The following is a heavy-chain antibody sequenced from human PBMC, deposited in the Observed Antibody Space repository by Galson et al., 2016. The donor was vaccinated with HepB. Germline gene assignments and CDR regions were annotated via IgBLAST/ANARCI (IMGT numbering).Heavy chain of an antibody. CDR1: GFTFSSYA. CDR3: IWVQRISIEGYFYYYLDV. D-gene: IGHD3-3*02. J-gene: IGHJ6*03. V-gene: IGHV3-23*01. Sequence: SLRLSCAASGFTFSSYAMSWVRQAPGKGLEWVSAISGSGGSTYYADSVKGRVTISRDNSKNTLYLQMNSLKTEDTAVYYCIWVQRISIEGYFYYYLDVWGKGTTVTVSS. CDR2: ISGSGGST.